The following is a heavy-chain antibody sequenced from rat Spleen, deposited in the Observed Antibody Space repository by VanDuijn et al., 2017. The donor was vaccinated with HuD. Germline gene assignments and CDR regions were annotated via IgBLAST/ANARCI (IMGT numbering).Heavy chain of an antibody. CDR1: GFSLTSYN. Sequence: QVQLKESGPGLVQPSETLSLTCTVSGFSLTSYNVHWVRQPPGKGLEWMGVMWSSGSADYNSALKSRLTFTRDTSKSQVFLKMNSLQTEDTAMYFCASSYYWGQGVMVTVSS. CDR3: ASSYY. CDR2: MWSSGSA. D-gene: IGHD1-7*01. V-gene: IGHV2-45*01. J-gene: IGHJ2*01.